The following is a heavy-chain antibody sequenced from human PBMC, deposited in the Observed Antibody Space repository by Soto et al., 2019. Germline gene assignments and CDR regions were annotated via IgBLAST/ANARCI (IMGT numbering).Heavy chain of an antibody. CDR3: APSPLGSSWFDY. Sequence: QITLKESGPTLVKPTQTLTLTCTFSGFSLSTNGVGVGWIRQPPGKALEWLALIYWDDDKRYTPSLKSRLTTTKDPSNNQVVLTTTNMDPVDTATYYCAPSPLGSSWFDYWGQGTLVTVSS. V-gene: IGHV2-5*02. CDR1: GFSLSTNGVG. J-gene: IGHJ4*02. CDR2: IYWDDDK. D-gene: IGHD6-13*01.